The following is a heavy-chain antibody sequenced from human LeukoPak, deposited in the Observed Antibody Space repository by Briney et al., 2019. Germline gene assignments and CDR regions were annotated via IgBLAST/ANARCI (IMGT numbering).Heavy chain of an antibody. CDR2: ISAYNGNT. CDR1: GYTFTSYG. Sequence: ASVKVSCKASGYTFTSYGISWVRQAPGQGLEWMGWISAYNGNTNYAQKLQGRVTMTTDTSTSTAYMELRSLRSDDTAVYYCAGHPRYCSSTSCLYGMDVWGKGTTVTVSS. V-gene: IGHV1-18*04. J-gene: IGHJ6*04. CDR3: AGHPRYCSSTSCLYGMDV. D-gene: IGHD2-2*01.